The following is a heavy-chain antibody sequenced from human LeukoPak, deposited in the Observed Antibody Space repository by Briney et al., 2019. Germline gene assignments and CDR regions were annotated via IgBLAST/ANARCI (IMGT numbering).Heavy chain of an antibody. CDR2: ISYSGST. CDR3: ARNKGSSQDY. V-gene: IGHV4-59*01. D-gene: IGHD6-13*01. Sequence: SETLSLTCTVSGDSISSNYWNWIRQPPGKGLEWIGYISYSGSTNYNPSLKSRVTISVDTSKNQFSLKLSSVTAADTAVYYCARNKGSSQDYWGQGTLVTVSS. CDR1: GDSISSNY. J-gene: IGHJ4*02.